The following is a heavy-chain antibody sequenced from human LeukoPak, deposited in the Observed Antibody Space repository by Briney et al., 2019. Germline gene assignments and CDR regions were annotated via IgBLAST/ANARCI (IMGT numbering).Heavy chain of an antibody. CDR1: GYTFTGYY. CDR3: AIPLGRYYYGSGSFSDAFDI. Sequence: WASVKVSCKASGYTFTGYYMHWVRQAPGQGLEWMGWINPNSGGTNYAQKFQGWVTMTRDTSISTAYMELSRLRSDDTAVYYCAIPLGRYYYGSGSFSDAFDIWGRGTMVTVPS. V-gene: IGHV1-2*04. D-gene: IGHD3-10*01. CDR2: INPNSGGT. J-gene: IGHJ3*02.